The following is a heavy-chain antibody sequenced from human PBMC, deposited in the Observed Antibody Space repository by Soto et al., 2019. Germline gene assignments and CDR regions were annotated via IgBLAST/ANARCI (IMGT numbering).Heavy chain of an antibody. CDR2: ISAYNGNT. J-gene: IGHJ4*02. D-gene: IGHD6-6*01. CDR3: ARDDGTSIAASPTHLWVEY. CDR1: GYTFTSYG. V-gene: IGHV1-18*01. Sequence: ASVKVSCKASGYTFTSYGISWVRQAPGQGLEWMGWISAYNGNTNYAQKLQGRVTMTTDTSTSTAYMELRSLRSDDTAVYYCARDDGTSIAASPTHLWVEYWGQGTLVNVS.